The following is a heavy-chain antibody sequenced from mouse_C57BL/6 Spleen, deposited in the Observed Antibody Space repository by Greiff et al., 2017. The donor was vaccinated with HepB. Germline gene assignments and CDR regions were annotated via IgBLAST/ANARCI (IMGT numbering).Heavy chain of an antibody. CDR1: GFTFSSYT. CDR3: ARQGYYLDYFDY. CDR2: ISGGGGNT. D-gene: IGHD1-1*01. Sequence: EVKVEESGGGLVKPGGSLKLSCAASGFTFSSYTMSWVRQTPEKRLEWVATISGGGGNTYYPDRVKGRFTISRDNAKNTLYLQMSSLRSEDTALYYCARQGYYLDYFDYWGQGTTLTVSS. J-gene: IGHJ2*01. V-gene: IGHV5-9*01.